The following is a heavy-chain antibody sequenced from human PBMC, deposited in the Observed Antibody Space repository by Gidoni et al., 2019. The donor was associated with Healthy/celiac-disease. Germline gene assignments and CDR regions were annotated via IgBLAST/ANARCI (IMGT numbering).Heavy chain of an antibody. CDR3: AKDGKHDYGSPFDY. J-gene: IGHJ4*02. CDR2: ISYDGSNK. Sequence: QVQLVESGGGVVQPGRSLRLSCASSGFTFRGHGMHWVRQAPGKGLEWVAVISYDGSNKYYADSVKGRFTISRDNAKNTLYLQMNSLRAEDTAVYYCAKDGKHDYGSPFDYWGQGTLVTVSS. CDR1: GFTFRGHG. V-gene: IGHV3-30*18. D-gene: IGHD4-17*01.